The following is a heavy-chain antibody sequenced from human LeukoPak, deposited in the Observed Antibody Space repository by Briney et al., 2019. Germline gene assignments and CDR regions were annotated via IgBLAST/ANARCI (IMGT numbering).Heavy chain of an antibody. D-gene: IGHD4-11*01. V-gene: IGHV3-73*01. Sequence: GGSLRLSCAASGFTFSGSAVHWVRQASGKGLEWVGRIRSKANTYATAYVASVKGRFTISRDDSKNTAYLQMNSLKTEDTAVYYCTRYSVGFDYWGQGTLVTVSS. CDR3: TRYSVGFDY. CDR2: IRSKANTYAT. CDR1: GFTFSGSA. J-gene: IGHJ4*02.